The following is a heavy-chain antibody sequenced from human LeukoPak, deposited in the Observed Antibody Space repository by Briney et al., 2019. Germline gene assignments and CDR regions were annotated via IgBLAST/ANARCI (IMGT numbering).Heavy chain of an antibody. J-gene: IGHJ4*02. V-gene: IGHV4-34*01. CDR2: INHSGST. Sequence: PSETLSLTCAVYGGSFSGYYWSWIRQPPGKGLEWIGEINHSGSTNYNPSLKSRVTISVDTSKNQFSLKLSSVTAADTAVYYCARGKPYTIFGAVTSTRKYYFDYWGQGTLVTVYS. CDR1: GGSFSGYY. D-gene: IGHD3-3*01. CDR3: ARGKPYTIFGAVTSTRKYYFDY.